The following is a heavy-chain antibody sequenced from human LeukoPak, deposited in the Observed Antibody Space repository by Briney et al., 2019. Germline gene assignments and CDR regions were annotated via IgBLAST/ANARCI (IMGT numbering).Heavy chain of an antibody. D-gene: IGHD4-17*01. V-gene: IGHV3-23*01. J-gene: IGHJ4*02. CDR3: ARPPTVTTWIFDY. Sequence: GGSLRPACAASGFTFSSYAMNWVRQAPGKGLEWVSSISSSGDRTNYADSVKGRFTISRDNSNNRLYLQMNSLRAEDTAVYYCARPPTVTTWIFDYWGQGTLVTVSS. CDR1: GFTFSSYA. CDR2: ISSSGDRT.